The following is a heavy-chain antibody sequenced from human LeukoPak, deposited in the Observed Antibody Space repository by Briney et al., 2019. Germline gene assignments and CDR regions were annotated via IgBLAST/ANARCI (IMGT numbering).Heavy chain of an antibody. CDR2: ISGSGGST. D-gene: IGHD2-2*01. CDR1: GFTFSSYS. CDR3: ARDRIPAANYYYYYYYMDV. V-gene: IGHV3-23*01. J-gene: IGHJ6*03. Sequence: PGGSLRLSCAASGFTFSSYSMNWVRQAPGKGLEWVSAISGSGGSTYYADSVKGRFTISRDNSKNTLYLQMNSLRAEDTAVYYCARDRIPAANYYYYYYYMDVWGKGTTVTVSS.